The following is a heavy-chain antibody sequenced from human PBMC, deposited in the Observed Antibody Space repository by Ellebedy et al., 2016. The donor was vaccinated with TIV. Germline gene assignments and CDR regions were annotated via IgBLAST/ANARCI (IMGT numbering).Heavy chain of an antibody. J-gene: IGHJ3*01. CDR2: ISNEGSTR. Sequence: GESLKISCEASGLTFTTYGIHWFRPAPGKGLEWVAFISNEGSTRYNTDSVKGRFTISRDNSKNTLYLQMDSLRAEDTAVYYCAKDIDSGSYYLDASDVWGQGTKVTVSS. CDR3: AKDIDSGSYYLDASDV. CDR1: GLTFTTYG. D-gene: IGHD1-26*01. V-gene: IGHV3-30*18.